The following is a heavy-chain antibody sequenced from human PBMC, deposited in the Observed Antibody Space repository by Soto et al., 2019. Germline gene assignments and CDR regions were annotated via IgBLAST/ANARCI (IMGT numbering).Heavy chain of an antibody. CDR1: GGSISSSSCY. CDR2: IYYSGST. Sequence: QLQLQESGPDLVKPSETLSLTCTVSGGSISSSSCYWGWIRQPPGKGLEWIGSIYYSGSTSYNPSLNSRVTISADTSKNQFALQLSSVTAAYTAVYYCARYDYGDYLDYWGQGTLVTVSS. V-gene: IGHV4-39*01. CDR3: ARYDYGDYLDY. D-gene: IGHD4-17*01. J-gene: IGHJ4*02.